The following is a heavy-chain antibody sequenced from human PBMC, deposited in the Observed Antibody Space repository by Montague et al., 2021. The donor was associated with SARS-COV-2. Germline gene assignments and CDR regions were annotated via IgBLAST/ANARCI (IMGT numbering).Heavy chain of an antibody. CDR1: GGSVTSGDYY. CDR3: ATGMADYDGFDI. V-gene: IGHV4-61*08. Sequence: SETLSLTCTVSGGSVTSGDYYWTWIRQPPGKGLEWIGYIYNTGRTNYNPSLKSRVTISMDTSKNQFSLRVDSVSAADTAVYYCATGMADYDGFDIWGQGTMVTVSS. CDR2: IYNTGRT. D-gene: IGHD5-24*01. J-gene: IGHJ3*02.